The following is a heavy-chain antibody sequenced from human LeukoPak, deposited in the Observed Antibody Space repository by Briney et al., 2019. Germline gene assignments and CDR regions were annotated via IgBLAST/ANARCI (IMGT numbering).Heavy chain of an antibody. CDR1: GYTFTDYY. V-gene: IGHV1-2*02. CDR2: ISLSSGGT. CDR3: ARDVLTTFGYFSAADDF. J-gene: IGHJ4*02. D-gene: IGHD3-10*02. Sequence: ASVKVSCKASGYTFTDYYMHWVRQAPGQGLEWMGLISLSSGGTNYAQKFQGRVTMTRDTSTGTAYMELSRLRSDDTAMYYCARDVLTTFGYFSAADDFWGQGTLVTVSS.